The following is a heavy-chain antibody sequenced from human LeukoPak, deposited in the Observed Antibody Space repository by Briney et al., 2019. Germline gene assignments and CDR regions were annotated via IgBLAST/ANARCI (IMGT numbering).Heavy chain of an antibody. J-gene: IGHJ5*02. Sequence: GGSLRLSCAGSGFTVSANYMSWVRQAPGKGLEWVAVIWYDGSNKYYADSVKGRFTISRDNSKNTLYLQMNSLRAEDTAVYYCAKGREYSSSGDWFDPWGQGTLVTVSS. CDR1: GFTVSANY. CDR2: IWYDGSNK. CDR3: AKGREYSSSGDWFDP. D-gene: IGHD6-6*01. V-gene: IGHV3-33*06.